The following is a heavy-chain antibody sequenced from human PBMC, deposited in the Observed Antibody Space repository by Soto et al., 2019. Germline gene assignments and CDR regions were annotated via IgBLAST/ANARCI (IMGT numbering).Heavy chain of an antibody. V-gene: IGHV3-49*03. CDR1: GFTFGDYA. J-gene: IGHJ4*02. D-gene: IGHD3-22*01. Sequence: GGSLRLSCTASGFTFGDYAMSWFRQAPGKGLEWVGFIRSKAYGGTTEYAASVKGRFTISRDDSKSIAYLQMNSLKTEDTAVYYCTKARGDYSDTSGPNYLGQGTLLTVSS. CDR3: TKARGDYSDTSGPNY. CDR2: IRSKAYGGTT.